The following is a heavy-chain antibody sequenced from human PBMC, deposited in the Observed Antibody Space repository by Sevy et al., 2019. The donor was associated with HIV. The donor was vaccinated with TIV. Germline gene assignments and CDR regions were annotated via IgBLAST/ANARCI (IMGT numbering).Heavy chain of an antibody. V-gene: IGHV1-18*01. D-gene: IGHD3-22*01. CDR1: GYTLTSYG. CDR3: ASDSYYYDSSGYGSP. J-gene: IGHJ4*02. CDR2: ISACNGNT. Sequence: ASVKVSCKASGYTLTSYGISWVRQAPGQGLEWMGWISACNGNTNYAQTLQGRVTMTTDTSTSTAYMELRSLRSDDTAVYYCASDSYYYDSSGYGSPWGQGTLVTVSS.